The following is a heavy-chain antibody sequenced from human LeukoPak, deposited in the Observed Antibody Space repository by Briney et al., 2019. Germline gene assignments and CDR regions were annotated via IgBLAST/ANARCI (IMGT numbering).Heavy chain of an antibody. CDR3: VRTHGYYDTSGSFGY. D-gene: IGHD3-22*01. CDR1: GFTFSTYS. Sequence: AGGSLRLSCAASGFTFSTYSMNWVRQAPGKGLEWVSCITPSSDIIYYTDSVRGRFTISRDNAKNSLYLQMTSLRAEDTAVYYCVRTHGYYDTSGSFGYWGQGTVVTVSS. J-gene: IGHJ4*02. V-gene: IGHV3-48*04. CDR2: ITPSSDII.